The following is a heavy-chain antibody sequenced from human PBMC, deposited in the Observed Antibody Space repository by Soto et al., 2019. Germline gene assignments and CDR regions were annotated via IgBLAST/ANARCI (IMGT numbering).Heavy chain of an antibody. CDR2: ISSSGSDT. Sequence: QVQLVESGGGLVKPGGCLRLSCAASGFTFSDYYMSWIRQAPGKGLEWVSYISSSGSDTNYADSVKDRFTVSRDNAKNSLYLQMNSLRAEDTAVYYCARSSRGYSGYSGYWGQGTLVTVSS. CDR1: GFTFSDYY. CDR3: ARSSRGYSGYSGY. J-gene: IGHJ4*02. D-gene: IGHD5-12*01. V-gene: IGHV3-11*05.